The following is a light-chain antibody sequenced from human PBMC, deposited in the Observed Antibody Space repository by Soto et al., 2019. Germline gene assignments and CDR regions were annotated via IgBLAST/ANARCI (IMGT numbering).Light chain of an antibody. CDR1: QSVSSSY. CDR2: GVS. J-gene: IGKJ1*01. Sequence: EIVLTQSPGTLSLSPGERATLSCRASQSVSSSYLAWYQRKPGQAPRLLIYGVSSRATGIPDRFSGSGSGTDFTLTISRLEPEDFAVYYCQQYGSSPETFGQGTKVEIK. V-gene: IGKV3-20*01. CDR3: QQYGSSPET.